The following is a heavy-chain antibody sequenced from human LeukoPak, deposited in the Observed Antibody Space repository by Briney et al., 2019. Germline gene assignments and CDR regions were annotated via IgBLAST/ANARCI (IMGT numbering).Heavy chain of an antibody. V-gene: IGHV3-74*01. CDR1: GFTFSSYW. J-gene: IGHJ6*03. D-gene: IGHD2-2*01. CDR2: INSDGSST. Sequence: GGSLRLSCAASGFTFSSYWMHWVRQAPGKGLVWVSRINSDGSSTSYADSVKGRFTISRDNAKNTLYLQMNSLRAEDTAVYYCARGPIVVVPAASNMDVWGKGTTVTISS. CDR3: ARGPIVVVPAASNMDV.